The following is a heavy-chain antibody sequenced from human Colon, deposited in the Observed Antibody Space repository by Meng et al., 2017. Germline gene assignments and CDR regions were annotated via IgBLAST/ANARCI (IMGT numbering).Heavy chain of an antibody. CDR1: GFTFISYE. V-gene: IGHV3-48*03. D-gene: IGHD3-10*01. Sequence: GGSLRLSCAASGFTFISYEMNWVRQAPGKGLEWVSYISSSGSTIYYADSVKGRFTISRDNAKNSLYLQMNSLRAEDTAVYYCARDLGDYDGSGSYYSEYNWFDPWGQGTLVTVSS. CDR2: ISSSGSTI. CDR3: ARDLGDYDGSGSYYSEYNWFDP. J-gene: IGHJ5*02.